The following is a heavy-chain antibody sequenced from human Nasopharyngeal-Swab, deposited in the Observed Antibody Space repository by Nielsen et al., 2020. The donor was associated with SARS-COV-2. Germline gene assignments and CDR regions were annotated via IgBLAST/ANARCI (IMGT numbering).Heavy chain of an antibody. J-gene: IGHJ3*01. Sequence: SLKISCAASGFTFNDYGMSWVRQAPGKGLEWVATIPWNSNNIDYAESVKGRFTISRDNANNSLYLQMNSLRPEDTALYFCAKAEYFGDGSSGWYSAFDLWGQGTMVTVSS. V-gene: IGHV3-9*01. CDR2: IPWNSNNI. CDR3: AKAEYFGDGSSGWYSAFDL. D-gene: IGHD6-19*01. CDR1: GFTFNDYG.